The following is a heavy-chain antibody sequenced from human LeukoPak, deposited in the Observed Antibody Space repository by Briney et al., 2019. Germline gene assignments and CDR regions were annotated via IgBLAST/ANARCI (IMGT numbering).Heavy chain of an antibody. CDR1: GGTFSSYA. J-gene: IGHJ4*02. V-gene: IGHV1-2*06. Sequence: ASVKVSCTASGGTFSSYAISWVRQAPGQGLEWMGRINPNNGATNYAQKLQGRVTITGDTSISTAYMELSSLRSDDTAVYYCTRESGSYHGNDYWGQGTLVTVSS. CDR3: TRESGSYHGNDY. D-gene: IGHD1-26*01. CDR2: INPNNGAT.